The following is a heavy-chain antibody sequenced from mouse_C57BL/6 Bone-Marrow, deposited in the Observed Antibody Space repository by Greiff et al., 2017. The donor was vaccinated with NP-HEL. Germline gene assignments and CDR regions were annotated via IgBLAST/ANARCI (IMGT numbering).Heavy chain of an antibody. CDR2: INPSSGYT. D-gene: IGHD1-1*01. V-gene: IGHV1-4*01. J-gene: IGHJ4*01. CDR1: GYTFTSYT. CDR3: ARRYYYGSSHYAMGY. Sequence: LQESGAELARPGASVKMSCKASGYTFTSYTMHWVKQRPGQGLEWIGYINPSSGYTKYNQKFKDKATLTADKSSSTAYMQLSSLTSEDSAVYYCARRYYYGSSHYAMGYWGQGTSVTVSS.